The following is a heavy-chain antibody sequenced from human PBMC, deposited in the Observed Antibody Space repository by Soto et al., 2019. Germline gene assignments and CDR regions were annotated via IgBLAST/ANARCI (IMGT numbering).Heavy chain of an antibody. CDR2: IRSKAYGGAT. CDR3: TRAVGYGSGPY. J-gene: IGHJ1*01. D-gene: IGHD3-10*01. CDR1: GFTFGDYA. V-gene: IGHV3-49*04. Sequence: GGSLRLSCTASGFTFGDYAMSWVCQAPGKGLEWVGFIRSKAYGGATEYAASVKGRFTISRDDSKSIAYLQMNSLKTEDTAVYYCTRAVGYGSGPYWGQGNLVTVSS.